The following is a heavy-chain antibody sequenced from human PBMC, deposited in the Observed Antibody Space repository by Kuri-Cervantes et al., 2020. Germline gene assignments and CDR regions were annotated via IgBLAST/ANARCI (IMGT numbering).Heavy chain of an antibody. CDR3: ARDSSGWPFIRDDAFDI. CDR2: ISSSGSTI. D-gene: IGHD6-19*01. Sequence: GESLKISCAASGFTFSNYWMSWIRQAPGKGLEWVSYISSSGSTIYYEDSVKGRFTISRDNAKNSLYLQMNSLRAEDTAVYYCARDSSGWPFIRDDAFDIWGQGTMVTVSS. J-gene: IGHJ3*02. CDR1: GFTFSNYW. V-gene: IGHV3-11*01.